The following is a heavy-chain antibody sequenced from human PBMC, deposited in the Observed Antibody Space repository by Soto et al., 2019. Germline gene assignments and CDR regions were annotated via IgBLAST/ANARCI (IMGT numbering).Heavy chain of an antibody. Sequence: EVQLVESGGGLVQPGRSLRLSCAASGFTFDDYAMHWVRQAPGKGLEWVSGISWNSGSIGYADSVKGRFTISRDNAKNSLYLQMNSLRAEDTALYYCAKDMEGQLIGGDFDYWGQGMLVTVSS. CDR2: ISWNSGSI. J-gene: IGHJ4*02. CDR1: GFTFDDYA. CDR3: AKDMEGQLIGGDFDY. V-gene: IGHV3-9*01. D-gene: IGHD1-26*01.